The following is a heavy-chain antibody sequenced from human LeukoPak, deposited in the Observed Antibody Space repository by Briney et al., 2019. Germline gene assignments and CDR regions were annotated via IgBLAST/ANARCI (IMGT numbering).Heavy chain of an antibody. CDR1: GFTFSSYG. CDR2: IWYDGSNE. Sequence: GGSLRLSCAASGFTFSSYGMHWVRQAPGKGLEWVAVIWYDGSNEYYADSVKGRFTISRDNSKNTLYLQMNSLRAEDTAVYYCARIRNCGGDCYLIDYWGQGTLVTVSS. D-gene: IGHD2-21*02. CDR3: ARIRNCGGDCYLIDY. V-gene: IGHV3-33*01. J-gene: IGHJ4*02.